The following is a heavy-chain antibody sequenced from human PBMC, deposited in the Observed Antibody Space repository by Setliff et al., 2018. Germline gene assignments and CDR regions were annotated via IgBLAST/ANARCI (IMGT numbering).Heavy chain of an antibody. D-gene: IGHD6-19*01. J-gene: IGHJ4*02. CDR2: INNRGNK. CDR3: AKDHPSSGWPTFDY. V-gene: IGHV3-23*01. CDR1: GFTITSRA. Sequence: PGESLKISCAGSGFTITSRAMSWVRQAPGKGLEWVSSINNRGNKYYTDSVRGRFTVSTDTSTNTLYLQMNNLRAEDTAIYYCAKDHPSSGWPTFDYWGQGTLVTVSS.